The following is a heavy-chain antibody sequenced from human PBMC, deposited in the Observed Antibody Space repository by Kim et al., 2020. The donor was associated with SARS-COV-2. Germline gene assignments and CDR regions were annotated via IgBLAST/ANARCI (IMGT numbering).Heavy chain of an antibody. V-gene: IGHV4-34*01. CDR1: GGSFSAYS. J-gene: IGHJ6*02. CDR3: ARGRAGVVPSPILGLGPYFNHYAMDG. D-gene: IGHD3-3*01. Sequence: SETLSLTCAVYGGSFSAYSWIWIRQAPGKGLEWIGEVNHSGITKYHPSLKSRVTISVDTSKNQFSLKLPSVTAADTAVFYCARGRAGVVPSPILGLGPYFNHYAMDGWGQGTTVTVS. CDR2: VNHSGIT.